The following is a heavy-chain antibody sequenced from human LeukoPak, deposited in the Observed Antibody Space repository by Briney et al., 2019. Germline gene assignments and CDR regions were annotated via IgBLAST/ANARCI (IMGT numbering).Heavy chain of an antibody. J-gene: IGHJ4*02. D-gene: IGHD6-13*01. CDR1: GFTFSSYG. CDR3: AKGPYSSSWYLGY. Sequence: PGRSLRLSCATSGFTFSSYGVHWVRQAPGKGLEWVAVISYDGSNKYYADSVKGRFTISRDNSKNTLYLQMNSLRAEDTAVYYCAKGPYSSSWYLGYWGQGTLVTVSS. V-gene: IGHV3-30*18. CDR2: ISYDGSNK.